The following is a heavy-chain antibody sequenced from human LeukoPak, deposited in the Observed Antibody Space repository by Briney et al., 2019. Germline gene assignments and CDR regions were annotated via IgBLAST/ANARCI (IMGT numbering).Heavy chain of an antibody. Sequence: ASVKVSCKASGYTFTSYDIDWVRQATGQGLEWMGWMNPNSGNTGYAQKFQGTVTMTRNTSISTAYMELSSLRSEDTAVYYCARGRLMVRGVISAYWGQGTLVTVSS. J-gene: IGHJ4*02. V-gene: IGHV1-8*01. CDR2: MNPNSGNT. D-gene: IGHD3-10*01. CDR1: GYTFTSYD. CDR3: ARGRLMVRGVISAY.